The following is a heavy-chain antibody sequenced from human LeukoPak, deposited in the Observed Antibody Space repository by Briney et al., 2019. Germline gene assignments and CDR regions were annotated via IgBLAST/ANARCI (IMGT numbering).Heavy chain of an antibody. J-gene: IGHJ4*02. CDR3: ARSRAVAGKRYYFDY. CDR1: GFTVSSNY. V-gene: IGHV3-66*01. D-gene: IGHD6-19*01. Sequence: PGGSLRLSCAASGFTVSSNYMSWVRQAPGKGLEWVSVIYSGGSTYYADSVKGRFTISRDNAKNSLYLQMNSLRAEDTAVYYCARSRAVAGKRYYFDYWGQGTLVTVSS. CDR2: IYSGGST.